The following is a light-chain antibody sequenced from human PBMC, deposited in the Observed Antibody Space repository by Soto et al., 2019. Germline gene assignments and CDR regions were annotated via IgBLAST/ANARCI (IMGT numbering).Light chain of an antibody. J-gene: IGKJ5*01. CDR1: QFIGSY. CDR3: QQRSNLPPT. V-gene: IGKV3-11*01. CDR2: DAS. Sequence: MLKQSPATLSLSPRERANLSCRASQFIGSYLAWYRQIPGQAPRLLIYDASNRATGIPARFSGGGSGTDFTLTISSLEPEDFAVYYCQQRSNLPPTFCQGRRLEI.